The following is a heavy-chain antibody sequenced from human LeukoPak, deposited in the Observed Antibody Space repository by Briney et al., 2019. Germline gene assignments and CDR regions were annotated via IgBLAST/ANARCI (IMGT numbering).Heavy chain of an antibody. D-gene: IGHD2-15*01. CDR3: AKQLGYCSDGSCYFPY. Sequence: GGSLRLSCAVSGFTVSSNHMSWVRQAPGKGLEWVSVFYSGGDTHYADSVKGRFTISRDNSKNTLYLQMNSLRAEDTAVYYCAKQLGYCSDGSCYFPYWGQGTLVTVSS. V-gene: IGHV3-53*01. J-gene: IGHJ4*02. CDR2: FYSGGDT. CDR1: GFTVSSNH.